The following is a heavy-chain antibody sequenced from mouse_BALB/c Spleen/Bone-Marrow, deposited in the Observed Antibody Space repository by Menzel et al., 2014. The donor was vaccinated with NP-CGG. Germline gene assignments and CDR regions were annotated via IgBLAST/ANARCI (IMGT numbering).Heavy chain of an antibody. D-gene: IGHD1-1*01. CDR3: ARVTTDWYFDV. CDR1: GYSFTGYF. Sequence: EVHLVASGPELVKPGASVKISCKASGYSFTGYFMNWVIQSHGKSLEWIGRTNPYNGDSFYNQKFKGKATLTVDKSSSTAHMELRSLASEDSAVYYCARVTTDWYFDVWGAGTTVTVSS. CDR2: TNPYNGDS. V-gene: IGHV1-20*02. J-gene: IGHJ1*01.